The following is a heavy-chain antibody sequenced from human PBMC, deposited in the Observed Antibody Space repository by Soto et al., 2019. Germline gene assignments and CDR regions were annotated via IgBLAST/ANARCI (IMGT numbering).Heavy chain of an antibody. CDR2: ISSSSSTI. V-gene: IGHV3-48*01. CDR3: ARDRGSGVTTYYYFDY. D-gene: IGHD4-4*01. Sequence: GGSLRLSCAASGFTFSSYSMNWVRQAPGKGLEWVSYISSSSSTIYYADSVKGRFTISRDNAKNSLYLQMNSLRAEDTAVYYCARDRGSGVTTYYYFDYWGQGTLVTVSS. J-gene: IGHJ4*02. CDR1: GFTFSSYS.